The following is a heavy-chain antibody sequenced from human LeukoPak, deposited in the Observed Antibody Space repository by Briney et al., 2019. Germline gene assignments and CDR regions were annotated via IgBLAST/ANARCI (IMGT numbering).Heavy chain of an antibody. D-gene: IGHD6-13*01. J-gene: IGHJ3*02. CDR2: INPNSGGT. V-gene: IGHV1-2*02. CDR3: ARDRIAAAGFDAFGI. CDR1: GYTFTGYY. Sequence: GASVKVSCKASGYTFTGYYMHWVRQAPGQGLEWMGWINPNSGGTSYAQKFQGRVTMTRDMSTSTVYMELSSLRSEDTAVYYCARDRIAAAGFDAFGIWGQGTMVTVSS.